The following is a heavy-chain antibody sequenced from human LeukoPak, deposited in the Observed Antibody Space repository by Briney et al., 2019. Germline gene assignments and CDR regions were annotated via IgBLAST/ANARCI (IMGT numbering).Heavy chain of an antibody. CDR2: IIPIFGTA. D-gene: IGHD1-26*01. J-gene: IGHJ4*02. Sequence: SVKVSCKASGGTFSGYAISWVRQAPGQGLEWMGGIIPIFGTANYAQKFQGRVTITADESTSTAYMELSSLRSEDTAVYYCARDRMPDSGSYTFWYWGQGTLVTVSS. CDR1: GGTFSGYA. V-gene: IGHV1-69*13. CDR3: ARDRMPDSGSYTFWY.